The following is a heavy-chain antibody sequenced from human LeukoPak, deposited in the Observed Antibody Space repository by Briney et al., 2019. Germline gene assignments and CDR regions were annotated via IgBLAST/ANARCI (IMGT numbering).Heavy chain of an antibody. CDR1: GYTFTSYG. J-gene: IGHJ4*02. CDR3: ARAGRPYYYDSSGYLDY. CDR2: ISAYNGNT. D-gene: IGHD3-22*01. Sequence: GASVKVSCKASGYTFTSYGISWVRQAPGQGLEWMGWISAYNGNTNYAQELQGRVTMTTDTSTSTAYMELRSLRSDDTAVYYCARAGRPYYYDSSGYLDYWGQGTLVTVSS. V-gene: IGHV1-18*01.